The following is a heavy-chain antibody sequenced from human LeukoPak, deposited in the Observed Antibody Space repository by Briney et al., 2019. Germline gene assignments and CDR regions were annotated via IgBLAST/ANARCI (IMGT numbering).Heavy chain of an antibody. D-gene: IGHD2-2*02. CDR3: ARDRPGRYCSTTSCFTASPFAP. J-gene: IGHJ5*02. CDR1: GYTFTSYG. Sequence: SVKVSCKASGYTFTSYGISWVRQAPGQGLEWMGGIIPIFATANYAQKFQGRVTITADESTSTAYMELSSLRSEDTAVYYCARDRPGRYCSTTSCFTASPFAPWGQGTLVTVSS. V-gene: IGHV1-69*13. CDR2: IIPIFATA.